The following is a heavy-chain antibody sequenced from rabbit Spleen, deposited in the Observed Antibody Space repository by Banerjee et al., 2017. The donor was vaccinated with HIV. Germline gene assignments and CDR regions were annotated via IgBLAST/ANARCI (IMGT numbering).Heavy chain of an antibody. V-gene: IGHV1S45*01. CDR3: ARNFDL. CDR2: FYGGDTAIN. J-gene: IGHJ4*01. CDR1: GFTLSTYW. Sequence: QEQLVESGGGLVRPEESLTLTCKVSGFTLSTYWICWVRQASGKGLEWIGCFYGGDTAINDYATWAEGRLTISKTSSTTVTLQVTSLTAADTATYFCARNFDLWGPGTLVTVS.